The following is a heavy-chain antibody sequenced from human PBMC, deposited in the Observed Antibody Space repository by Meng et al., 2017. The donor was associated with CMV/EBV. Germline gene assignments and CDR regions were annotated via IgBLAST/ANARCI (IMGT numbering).Heavy chain of an antibody. CDR3: ARQRVTIFGVVTLYYGMDV. V-gene: IGHV1-69*10. CDR2: IIPILGIA. D-gene: IGHD3-3*01. Sequence: SVKVSCKASGGTFSSYAISWVRQAPGQGLEWMGGIIPILGIANYAQKLQGRVTITADKSTSTAYMELSSLRSEDTAVYYCARQRVTIFGVVTLYYGMDVWGQGTTVTVSS. CDR1: GGTFSSYA. J-gene: IGHJ6*02.